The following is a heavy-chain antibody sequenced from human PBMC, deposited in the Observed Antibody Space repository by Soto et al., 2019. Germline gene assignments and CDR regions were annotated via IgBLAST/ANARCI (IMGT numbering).Heavy chain of an antibody. CDR2: IYYTGST. J-gene: IGHJ4*02. CDR1: GGSISSFY. D-gene: IGHD3-9*01. V-gene: IGHV4-59*01. Sequence: SEILSLTCTVSGGSISSFYWSWIRQPPGKGLEWIGYIYYTGSTNYNPSLKSRVTISVDTSKNQFSLKLSSVTAADTAVYYCARGRHWLDYWGQGTPVTVSS. CDR3: ARGRHWLDY.